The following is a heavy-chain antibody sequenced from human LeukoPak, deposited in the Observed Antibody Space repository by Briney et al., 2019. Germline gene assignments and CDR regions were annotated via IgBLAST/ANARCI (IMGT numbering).Heavy chain of an antibody. CDR1: GGSISGYH. V-gene: IGHV4-59*08. D-gene: IGHD2-15*01. Sequence: PSETLSLTCTVTGGSISGYHWNWIRQSPGEGLEWIGNIFYTGNVDYNPSLQSRVTISVDTSKNEIPLILSSVTAADTAVYYCARKTYCSGGRCYGENWFDPWGQGTLVTVSS. CDR2: IFYTGNV. CDR3: ARKTYCSGGRCYGENWFDP. J-gene: IGHJ5*02.